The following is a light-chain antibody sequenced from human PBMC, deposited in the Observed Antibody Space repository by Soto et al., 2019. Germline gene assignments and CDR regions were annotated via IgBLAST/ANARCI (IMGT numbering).Light chain of an antibody. CDR1: QSVSSN. CDR3: QQYNNWPQT. Sequence: EIVMTQSPATLSVSPGERATLSCRASQSVSSNLAWSQQKPGQAPRLLIYGASTRATGIPARFSGSGSGTEFTLTISSLQSEDAVYYCQQYNNWPQTFGQGTKVEIK. CDR2: GAS. J-gene: IGKJ1*01. V-gene: IGKV3-15*01.